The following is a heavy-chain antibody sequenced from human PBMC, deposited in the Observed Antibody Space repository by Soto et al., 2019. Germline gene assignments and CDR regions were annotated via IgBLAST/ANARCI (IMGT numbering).Heavy chain of an antibody. CDR3: ARDGGIVGAAYGMDV. Sequence: QVQLVESGGGVVQPGRSLRLSCAASGFTFSSYGMHWVRQAPGKGLEWVAVIWYDGSNKYYADSVKGRFTISRDNSKNTLYLQMNSLRAEDTAVYYCARDGGIVGAAYGMDVWGQGTTVTVSS. CDR1: GFTFSSYG. J-gene: IGHJ6*02. CDR2: IWYDGSNK. V-gene: IGHV3-33*01. D-gene: IGHD1-26*01.